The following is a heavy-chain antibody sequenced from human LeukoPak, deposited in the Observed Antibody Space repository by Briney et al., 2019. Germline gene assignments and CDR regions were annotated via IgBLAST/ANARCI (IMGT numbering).Heavy chain of an antibody. CDR1: GSTFSTYT. Sequence: GGSLRLSCAASGSTFSTYTMNWVRQAPGKGLEWVSSISSSSSYIYYADSVKGRFTISRDNAKNSLYLQMNSLRAEDTAVYYCARPLPADYWGQGTLVTVSS. CDR2: ISSSSSYI. CDR3: ARPLPADY. J-gene: IGHJ4*02. V-gene: IGHV3-21*01.